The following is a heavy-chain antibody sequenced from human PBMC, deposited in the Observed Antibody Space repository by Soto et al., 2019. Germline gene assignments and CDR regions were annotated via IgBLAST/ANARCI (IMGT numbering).Heavy chain of an antibody. CDR3: ARGGSVVAVECPIYIDHYDRDV. CDR1: GYFFNNYY. V-gene: IGHV1-46*02. D-gene: IGHD2-2*01. Sequence: QVKLMQSEADVKKPGASVRLSCEASGYFFNNYYIHWVRQAQGQGPEWMGMINPSIGGTTCAQKFQDRVTMTRGTSSDTVNMDLFSLTSEDTAVYYCARGGSVVAVECPIYIDHYDRDVWGQGTALTVSS. J-gene: IGHJ6*02. CDR2: INPSIGGT.